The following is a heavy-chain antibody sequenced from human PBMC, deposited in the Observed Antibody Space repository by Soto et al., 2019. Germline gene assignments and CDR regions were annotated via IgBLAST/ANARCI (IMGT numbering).Heavy chain of an antibody. V-gene: IGHV3-23*01. D-gene: IGHD3-10*01. J-gene: IGHJ5*02. CDR2: ISGSGGST. CDR1: GFTFSSYA. CDR3: AKDQGYITMVRGVIDWFDP. Sequence: GGSLRLSCAASGFTFSSYAMSWVRQAPGKGLEWVSAISGSGGSTYYADSVKGRFTISRDNSKNTLYLQMNSLRAEDTAVYYCAKDQGYITMVRGVIDWFDPWGQGTLVTVSS.